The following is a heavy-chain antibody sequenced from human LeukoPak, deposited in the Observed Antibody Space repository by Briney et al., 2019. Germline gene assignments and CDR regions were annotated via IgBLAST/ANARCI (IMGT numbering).Heavy chain of an antibody. CDR1: GGSFSGYY. CDR3: ARVGSSWYAGIDY. V-gene: IGHV4-34*01. J-gene: IGHJ4*02. D-gene: IGHD6-13*01. Sequence: SETLSLTCAVYGGSFSGYYWSWIRQPPGKGLEWIGEINHSGSTYYNPSLKSRVTISVDTSKNQFSLKLSSVTAADTAVYYCARVGSSWYAGIDYWGQGTLVTVSS. CDR2: INHSGST.